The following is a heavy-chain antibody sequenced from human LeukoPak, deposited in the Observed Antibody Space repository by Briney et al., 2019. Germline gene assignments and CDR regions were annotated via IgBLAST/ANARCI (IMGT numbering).Heavy chain of an antibody. D-gene: IGHD6-13*01. J-gene: IGHJ4*02. V-gene: IGHV4-39*01. CDR1: GGSISSSSYY. CDR3: ARLLVGAADTFDS. Sequence: PSETLSLTCTVSGGSISSSSYYWGWIRQPPGKGLEWIGSIYYSGSTYYNPSLKSRVTISVDTSKNQFSLKLSSVTAADTAVYYCARLLVGAADTFDSWGQGTLVAVSS. CDR2: IYYSGST.